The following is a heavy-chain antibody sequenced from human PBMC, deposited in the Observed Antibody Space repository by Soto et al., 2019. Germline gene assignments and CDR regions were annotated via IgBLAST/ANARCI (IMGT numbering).Heavy chain of an antibody. Sequence: QVQLVESGGGVVQPGRSLRLSCAASGFTFSSYAMHWVRQAPGKGLEWVAVISYDGSDKYYADSVKGRFTISRDNSKNTLYLQMNSLRAEDTAVYYCARGVTYYYDSSGYYQLDYWGQGTLVTVSS. J-gene: IGHJ4*02. CDR2: ISYDGSDK. V-gene: IGHV3-30-3*01. D-gene: IGHD3-22*01. CDR3: ARGVTYYYDSSGYYQLDY. CDR1: GFTFSSYA.